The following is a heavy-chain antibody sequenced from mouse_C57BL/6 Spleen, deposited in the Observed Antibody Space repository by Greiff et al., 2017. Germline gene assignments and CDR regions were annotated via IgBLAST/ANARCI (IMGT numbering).Heavy chain of an antibody. D-gene: IGHD2-5*01. V-gene: IGHV1-53*01. CDR1: GYTFTSYW. J-gene: IGHJ2*01. CDR3: ARSYSNYGFYYFDY. CDR2: INPSNGGT. Sequence: VQLQQPGTELVKPGASVKLSCKASGYTFTSYWMHWVKQRPGQGLEWIGNINPSNGGTNYNEKFKSKATLTVAKSSSTAYMQLSSLTSEDAAVYYCARSYSNYGFYYFDYWGQGTTLTVSS.